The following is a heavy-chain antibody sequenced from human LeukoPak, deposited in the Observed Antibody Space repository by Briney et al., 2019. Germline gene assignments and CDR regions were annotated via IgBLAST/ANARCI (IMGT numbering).Heavy chain of an antibody. V-gene: IGHV3-74*01. J-gene: IGHJ6*03. CDR1: GFTFSSCW. Sequence: PGGSLRLSCAASGFTFSSCWMHWVRQAPGKGLVWVSRINTDGSSTSYADSVKGRFTISRDNAKNTLYLQMNSLRAEDTAVYYCARVVHDFWSGYYLYYYMDVWGKGTTVTVSS. D-gene: IGHD3-3*01. CDR2: INTDGSST. CDR3: ARVVHDFWSGYYLYYYMDV.